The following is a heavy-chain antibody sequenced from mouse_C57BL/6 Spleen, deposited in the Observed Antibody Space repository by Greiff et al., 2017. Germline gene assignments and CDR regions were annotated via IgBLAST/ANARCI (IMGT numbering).Heavy chain of an antibody. V-gene: IGHV2-9-1*01. CDR2: IWTGGGT. J-gene: IGHJ4*01. CDR3: ARDYDYDSYYAMDY. CDR1: GFSLTSYA. D-gene: IGHD2-4*01. Sequence: VHLVESGPGLVAPSQSLSITCTVSGFSLTSYAISWVRQPPGKGLEWLGVIWTGGGTNYNSALKSRLSISKDNSKSQVFLKMNSLQTDDTARYYCARDYDYDSYYAMDYWGQGTSVTVSS.